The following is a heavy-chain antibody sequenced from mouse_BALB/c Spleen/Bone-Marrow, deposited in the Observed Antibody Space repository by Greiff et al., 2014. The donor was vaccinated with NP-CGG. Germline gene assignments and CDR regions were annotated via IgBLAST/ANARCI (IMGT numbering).Heavy chain of an antibody. CDR1: GYTFTSYV. CDR3: ARMEGSPTAVYHAMDY. Sequence: VQLKQSGPELVKPGASVKMSCKASGYTFTSYVMHWVKQKPGQGLEWIGYINPYNDGTKYNEKFKGKATLTSDKSSSTAYMELSSLTSEDSAVYYCARMEGSPTAVYHAMDYWGQGTSVTVSS. J-gene: IGHJ4*01. D-gene: IGHD2-10*01. V-gene: IGHV1-14*01. CDR2: INPYNDGT.